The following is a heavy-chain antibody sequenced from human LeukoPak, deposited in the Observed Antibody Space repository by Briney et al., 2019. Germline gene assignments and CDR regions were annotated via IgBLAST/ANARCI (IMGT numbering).Heavy chain of an antibody. J-gene: IGHJ4*02. Sequence: SETLSLTCSVSGGSIGSTSYYWGWIRQPPGKGLEWIGNIYYSGSTYFNPSLKSRVTISVDTSKNQFSLKLSSVTAADTAVYYCARVGGNFDYWGQGTLVTVSS. V-gene: IGHV4-39*01. D-gene: IGHD4-23*01. CDR2: IYYSGST. CDR1: GGSIGSTSYY. CDR3: ARVGGNFDY.